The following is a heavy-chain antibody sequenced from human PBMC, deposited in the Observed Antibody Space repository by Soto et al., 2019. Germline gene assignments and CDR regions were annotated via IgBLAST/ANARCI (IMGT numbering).Heavy chain of an antibody. CDR2: IWGDGSKK. CDR3: ARGAVAAGDFDY. CDR1: GSAFRTHG. J-gene: IGHJ4*02. V-gene: IGHV3-33*01. Sequence: GGSLRLSCAASGSAFRTHGMHWVRQAPGKGLEWVAVIWGDGSKKYYADPVKGRFTISKDNSKNTPFLQMNTLRAEDTAVYYCARGAVAAGDFDYWGQGTLVTVSS. D-gene: IGHD2-15*01.